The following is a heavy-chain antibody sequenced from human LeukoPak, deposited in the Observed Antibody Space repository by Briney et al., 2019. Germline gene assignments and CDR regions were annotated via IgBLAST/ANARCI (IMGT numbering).Heavy chain of an antibody. Sequence: SQTLSLTCAVSGGSIASADYSWSWLRQPPGKGLEWIGYIYYSGSTNYNPSLKSRVTISVDTSKNQFSLKLSSVTAADTAVYYCASLYDSSGYSDFWGQGTLVTVSS. CDR1: GGSIASADYS. V-gene: IGHV4-30-4*07. D-gene: IGHD3-22*01. J-gene: IGHJ4*02. CDR2: IYYSGST. CDR3: ASLYDSSGYSDF.